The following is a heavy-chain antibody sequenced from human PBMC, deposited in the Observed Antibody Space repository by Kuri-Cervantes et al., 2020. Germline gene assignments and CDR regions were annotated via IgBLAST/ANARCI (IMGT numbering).Heavy chain of an antibody. CDR3: ASIVSYDSSGYYH. V-gene: IGHV4-38-2*02. D-gene: IGHD3-22*01. J-gene: IGHJ5*02. CDR2: IYHSGST. CDR1: GGSIGSYY. Sequence: ESLKISCTVSGGSIGSYYWGWIRQPPGKGLEWIGSIYHSGSTYYNPSLKSRVTISVDTSKNQFSLKLSSVTAADTAVYYCASIVSYDSSGYYHWGQGTLVTVSS.